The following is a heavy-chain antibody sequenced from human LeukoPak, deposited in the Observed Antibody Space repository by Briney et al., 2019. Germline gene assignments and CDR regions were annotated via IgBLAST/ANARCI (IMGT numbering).Heavy chain of an antibody. J-gene: IGHJ6*03. D-gene: IGHD2-8*01. CDR1: GYRFSSSW. V-gene: IGHV5-51*01. CDR3: ARHGHCTNGVCYSNYYYHMDV. Sequence: GESLKISCKGSGYRFSSSWIGWVRRMPGKGVEWMGIIYPDDSDTRYSAYFEGQITISVDKSITTAYLQWSSLKASDTAVYYCARHGHCTNGVCYSNYYYHMDVWGKGTTVTVSS. CDR2: IYPDDSDT.